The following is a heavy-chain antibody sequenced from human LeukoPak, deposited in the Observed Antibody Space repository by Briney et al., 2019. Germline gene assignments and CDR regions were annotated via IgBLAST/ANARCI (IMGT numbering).Heavy chain of an antibody. CDR3: ARDSSGWYFDP. Sequence: PSETLSLTCAVYGGSFSGYYWSWIRQPAGKGLEWIGRIYNSGSTNYNPSLKSRVTISVDTSKNQFSLKLSSVTAADTAVYYCARDSSGWYFDPWGQGTLVTVSS. V-gene: IGHV4-4*07. CDR2: IYNSGST. CDR1: GGSFSGYY. D-gene: IGHD6-19*01. J-gene: IGHJ5*02.